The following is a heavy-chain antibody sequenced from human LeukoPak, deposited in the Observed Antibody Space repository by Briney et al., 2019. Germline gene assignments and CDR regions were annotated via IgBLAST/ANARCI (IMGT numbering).Heavy chain of an antibody. Sequence: PGGSLRLSCAASGFTFSNYAMSWVRQAPGRGQEWVSGINGGGGGTYYADSVKGRFTTSRDNSKNTLYLQMNSLRVEDTAVYFCAKARYNSSWYGSDYWGQGALVIVSA. CDR1: GFTFSNYA. D-gene: IGHD6-13*01. CDR3: AKARYNSSWYGSDY. V-gene: IGHV3-23*01. CDR2: INGGGGGT. J-gene: IGHJ4*02.